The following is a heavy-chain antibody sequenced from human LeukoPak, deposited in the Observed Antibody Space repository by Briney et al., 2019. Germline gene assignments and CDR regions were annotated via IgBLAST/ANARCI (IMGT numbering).Heavy chain of an antibody. V-gene: IGHV3-7*01. CDR1: GFTFSSDW. D-gene: IGHD6-13*01. CDR2: IKQDGSEK. CDR3: ARERQQLAIFDY. J-gene: IGHJ4*02. Sequence: GGSLRLSCAASGFTFSSDWMSWARQAPGKGLEWGANIKQDGSEKYYVDSVKGRFTISRDNAKNSLYLQMNSLRAEDTAVYYCARERQQLAIFDYWGQGTLVTVSS.